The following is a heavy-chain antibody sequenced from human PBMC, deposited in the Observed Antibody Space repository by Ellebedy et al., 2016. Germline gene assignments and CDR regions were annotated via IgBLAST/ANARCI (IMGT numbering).Heavy chain of an antibody. J-gene: IGHJ2*01. CDR1: GYSISSGYY. V-gene: IGHV4-38-2*02. Sequence: SETLSLXXTVSGYSISSGYYWGWIRQPPGKGLEWIGSIYHSGSTYYNPSLKSRVTISVDTSKNQFSLKLSSVTAADTAVYYCARDGGYGSFDLWGRGTLVTVSS. D-gene: IGHD3-10*01. CDR2: IYHSGST. CDR3: ARDGGYGSFDL.